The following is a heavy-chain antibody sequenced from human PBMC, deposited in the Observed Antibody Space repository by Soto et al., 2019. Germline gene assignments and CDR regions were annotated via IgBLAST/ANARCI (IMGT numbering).Heavy chain of an antibody. D-gene: IGHD3-16*02. Sequence: QVQLVESGGSVVQPGRSLRLSCEASGFTFTSYAMHWVRQAPGKGLEWVAVISYDGINEYYADSVKGRFTISRDNSKNTLFLQMSSLRVEDTAVYYCARGRLRLGELSLIGYFDYWGQGTLVTVSS. CDR3: ARGRLRLGELSLIGYFDY. CDR1: GFTFTSYA. J-gene: IGHJ4*02. V-gene: IGHV3-30*15. CDR2: ISYDGINE.